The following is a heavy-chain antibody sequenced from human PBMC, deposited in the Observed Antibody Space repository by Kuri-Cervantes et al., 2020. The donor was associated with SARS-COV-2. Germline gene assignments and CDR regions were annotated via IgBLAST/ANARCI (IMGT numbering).Heavy chain of an antibody. CDR1: GYTFTTYY. J-gene: IGHJ3*02. D-gene: IGHD1-26*01. Sequence: ASVKVSCKASGYTFTTYYMHWVRQAPGQGLEWMGVVDPGNSWTDYAQKFQGRVTMTRDTSTTTFYTELSGLGSEDTAIYHCARAGLGYSGFHSAFDIWGQGTVVTVSS. V-gene: IGHV1-46*01. CDR2: VDPGNSWT. CDR3: ARAGLGYSGFHSAFDI.